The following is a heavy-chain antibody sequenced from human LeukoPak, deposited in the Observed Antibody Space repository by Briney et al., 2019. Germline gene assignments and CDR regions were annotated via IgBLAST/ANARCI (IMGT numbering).Heavy chain of an antibody. Sequence: GGSLRLSCAASGFTFSSYWMHWVRHAPGKGLVWVSRINGDGSSTSYADSVKGQFTISRDNAKNTLYLQMNSLRAEDTAVYYCARELAGCSGGSCYFRWGQGTLVTVSS. CDR1: GFTFSSYW. V-gene: IGHV3-74*01. J-gene: IGHJ4*02. D-gene: IGHD2-15*01. CDR2: INGDGSST. CDR3: ARELAGCSGGSCYFR.